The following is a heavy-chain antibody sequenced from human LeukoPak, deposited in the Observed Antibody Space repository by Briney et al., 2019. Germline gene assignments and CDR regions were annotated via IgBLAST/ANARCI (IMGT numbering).Heavy chain of an antibody. CDR2: ISSSSSTI. CDR3: AREREYSSSWARDDY. Sequence: GGSLRLSCAASGFTFSSYSMNWVRQAPGKGLEWVSYISSSSSTIYYADSVKGRFTISRDNAKNSLYLQMNSLRAEDTAVYYCAREREYSSSWARDDYWGQGTLVTVSS. D-gene: IGHD6-13*01. J-gene: IGHJ4*02. CDR1: GFTFSSYS. V-gene: IGHV3-48*01.